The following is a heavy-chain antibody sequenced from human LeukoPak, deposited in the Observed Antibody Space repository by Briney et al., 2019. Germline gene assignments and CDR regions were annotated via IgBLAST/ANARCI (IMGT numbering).Heavy chain of an antibody. V-gene: IGHV1-24*01. D-gene: IGHD6-6*01. J-gene: IGHJ4*02. CDR1: GYTLTELS. Sequence: ASVKVSCKVSGYTLTELSMHWVRQAPGKGLEWMGGFDPEDGETIYAQKFQGRVTMTEDTSTDTANMELSSLRSEDTAVYYCATAGGAARREFDYWGQGTLVTVSS. CDR3: ATAGGAARREFDY. CDR2: FDPEDGET.